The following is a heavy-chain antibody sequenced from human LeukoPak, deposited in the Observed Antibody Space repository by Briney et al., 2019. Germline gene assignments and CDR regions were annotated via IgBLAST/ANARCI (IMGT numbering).Heavy chain of an antibody. CDR3: ARDRGYSSSSHYYYGMDV. J-gene: IGHJ6*02. Sequence: PSETLSLTCAVSGGSISSGGYSWSWIRQPPGKGLEWIGYIYHSGSTYYNPSLKSRVTISVDTSKNQFSLKLSSVTAADTAVYYCARDRGYSSSSHYYYGMDVWGQGTTVTVSS. CDR2: IYHSGST. D-gene: IGHD6-6*01. CDR1: GGSISSGGYS. V-gene: IGHV4-30-2*01.